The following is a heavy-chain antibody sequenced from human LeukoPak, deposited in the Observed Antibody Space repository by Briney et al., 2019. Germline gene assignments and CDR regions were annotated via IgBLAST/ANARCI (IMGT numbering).Heavy chain of an antibody. CDR2: ISGSGDAA. Sequence: GGSLRLSCAASGFTFSSFAVSWVRQAPGKGLEWVSSISGSGDAAYYADSVKGRFTISRDNSKNILYLQMNSLGAEDSAVYYCAAAPRPTTPHLPVGNWGQGTLVTVSS. V-gene: IGHV3-23*01. D-gene: IGHD1-1*01. CDR3: AAAPRPTTPHLPVGN. J-gene: IGHJ4*02. CDR1: GFTFSSFA.